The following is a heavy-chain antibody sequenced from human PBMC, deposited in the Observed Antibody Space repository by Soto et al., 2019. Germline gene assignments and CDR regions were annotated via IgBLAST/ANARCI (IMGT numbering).Heavy chain of an antibody. V-gene: IGHV1-3*01. D-gene: IGHD3-22*01. CDR3: ARARDRYYDSSGYSD. J-gene: IGHJ4*02. Sequence: ASVKVSCKASGYTFTSYAMHWVRQAPGQRLEWMGWINAGNGNTKYSQKFQGRVTITRDTSASTAYMDLSSLRSEDTAVYYCARARDRYYDSSGYSDWGQGTLVTVSS. CDR2: INAGNGNT. CDR1: GYTFTSYA.